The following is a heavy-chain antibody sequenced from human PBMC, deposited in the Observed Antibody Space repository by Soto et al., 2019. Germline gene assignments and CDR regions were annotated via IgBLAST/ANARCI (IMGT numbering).Heavy chain of an antibody. Sequence: GGSLRLSCAASGFTFSSYAMHWVRQAPGKGLEWVAVISYDGSNKYYADSVKGRFTISRDNSKNTLYLQMNSLRAEDTAVYYCAREGEDGGNYYGMDVWGQGTTVTV. CDR3: AREGEDGGNYYGMDV. V-gene: IGHV3-30-3*01. CDR2: ISYDGSNK. CDR1: GFTFSSYA. D-gene: IGHD3-16*01. J-gene: IGHJ6*02.